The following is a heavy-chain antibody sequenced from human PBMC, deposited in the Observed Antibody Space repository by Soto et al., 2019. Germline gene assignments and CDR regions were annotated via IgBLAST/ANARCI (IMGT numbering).Heavy chain of an antibody. CDR1: GFTFSNYG. Sequence: QVQLVESGGGVVHPGRSLRLSCAASGFTFSNYGMHWVRQAPGRGREWLGVISYDGGSELYAASVEGRFTISRDKSKRTVYLQMNSLRAEDTAVYYCAKSVVDSSGWYRSGLANWGKGTLVTVSS. CDR2: ISYDGGSE. J-gene: IGHJ4*02. D-gene: IGHD6-19*01. V-gene: IGHV3-30*18. CDR3: AKSVVDSSGWYRSGLAN.